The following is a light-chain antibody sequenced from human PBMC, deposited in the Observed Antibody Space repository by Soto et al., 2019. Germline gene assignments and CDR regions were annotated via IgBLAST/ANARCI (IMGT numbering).Light chain of an antibody. V-gene: IGLV1-40*01. CDR1: SSNIGAGYD. Sequence: QYVLTQPPSVSGAPGQRVTISCTGSSSNIGAGYDVHWYQQLPGTAPKLLIYGNSHRPSGVPDRFSGSKSGTAASLAITGLQAEDEADYYCQSYDSSLRGWVFGGGTKLTVL. CDR3: QSYDSSLRGWV. J-gene: IGLJ3*02. CDR2: GNS.